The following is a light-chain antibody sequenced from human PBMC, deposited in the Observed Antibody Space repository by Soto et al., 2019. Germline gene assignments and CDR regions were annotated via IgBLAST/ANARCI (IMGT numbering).Light chain of an antibody. V-gene: IGLV2-14*01. J-gene: IGLJ3*02. Sequence: QSALTQPASVSGSPGQSITISCTGTSSDIGGYNSVSWYQQQPGKVPKLLIYDVTNRPSGISTRFSGSKSGNTASLTISGLQAEDEADYYCGSYGSSNTVVFGGGTKLTVL. CDR3: GSYGSSNTVV. CDR2: DVT. CDR1: SSDIGGYNS.